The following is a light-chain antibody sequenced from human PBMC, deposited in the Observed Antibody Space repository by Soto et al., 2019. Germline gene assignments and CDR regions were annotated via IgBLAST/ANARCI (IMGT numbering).Light chain of an antibody. CDR2: GAS. V-gene: IGKV3-20*01. CDR1: QSVSNNY. Sequence: IALTQSPGTLSLSPGERATVSSRPSQSVSNNYLAWYQQKPGQAPRLLIYGASNRATGIPDRFSGSGYGTDFALTIIRLEPEDFAVYYCQQYGISGTFGQVTKV. J-gene: IGKJ1*01. CDR3: QQYGISGT.